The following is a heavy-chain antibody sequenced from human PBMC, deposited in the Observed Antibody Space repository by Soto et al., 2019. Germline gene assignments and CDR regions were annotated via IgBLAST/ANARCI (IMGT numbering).Heavy chain of an antibody. D-gene: IGHD2-15*01. J-gene: IGHJ2*01. V-gene: IGHV3-13*01. CDR3: ARGFSIAATAGYFDL. CDR1: GFTFSSYD. Sequence: GGSLRLSCAASGFTFSSYDMHWVRQATGKGLERVSAIGTAGDTYYPGSVKGRFTISRENAKNSLYLQMNSLRAEDTAVYYCARGFSIAATAGYFDLWGRGTLVTVSS. CDR2: IGTAGDT.